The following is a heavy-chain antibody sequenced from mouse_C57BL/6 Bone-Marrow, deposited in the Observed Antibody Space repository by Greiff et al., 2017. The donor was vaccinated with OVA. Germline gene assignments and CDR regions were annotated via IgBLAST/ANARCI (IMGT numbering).Heavy chain of an antibody. Sequence: QVQLQQPGAELVQPGASVKLSCKASGYTFTSYWMHWVKQRPGRGLEWIGRIDPNSGGTKYNEKFKSKATLTVDKHSSTAYMQLSSQISKDTAGDEGAREGGELGQGYGYWGQGTTLTVSS. CDR3: AREGGELGQGYGY. V-gene: IGHV1-72*01. CDR1: GYTFTSYW. CDR2: IDPNSGGT. D-gene: IGHD4-1*01. J-gene: IGHJ2*01.